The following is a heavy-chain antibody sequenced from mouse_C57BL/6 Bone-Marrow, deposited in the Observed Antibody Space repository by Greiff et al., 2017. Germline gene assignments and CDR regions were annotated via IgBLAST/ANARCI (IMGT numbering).Heavy chain of an antibody. CDR3: ARYDYDGTDFDY. Sequence: QVQLQQPGAELVKPGASVKMSCKASGYTFTSYWITWVKQRPGQGLEWIGDFYPGSGSTNYNEKFKSKATLTVDTSSSTAYMQLSSLTSEDSAVYSCARYDYDGTDFDYWGQGTTLTVSS. D-gene: IGHD2-4*01. J-gene: IGHJ2*01. CDR2: FYPGSGST. V-gene: IGHV1-55*01. CDR1: GYTFTSYW.